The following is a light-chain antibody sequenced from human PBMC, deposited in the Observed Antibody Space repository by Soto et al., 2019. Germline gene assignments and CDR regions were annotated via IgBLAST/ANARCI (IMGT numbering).Light chain of an antibody. CDR3: QQYSSTFWT. Sequence: EIVLTQSPGTLSLSPGERATLSCRARQSISSSYLAWYQQKPGQAPRLLDYGASSRATGIPDRFSGSGSGTDFTLTISRLEPEDFALYYCQQYSSTFWTFGQGTKVEIK. J-gene: IGKJ1*01. CDR1: QSISSSY. CDR2: GAS. V-gene: IGKV3-20*01.